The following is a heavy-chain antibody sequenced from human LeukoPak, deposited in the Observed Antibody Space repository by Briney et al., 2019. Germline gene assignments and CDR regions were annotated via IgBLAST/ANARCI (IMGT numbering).Heavy chain of an antibody. V-gene: IGHV3-74*03. CDR3: TRDSKSSLDA. Sequence: GGSLRLSCAASGFTFSSYWVHWGRQVPGKGLVWVSCVNRDGSRSTYADSVKGRFTISRDNTRNTLYLEMNSLRVEDTAIYYCTRDSKSSLDAWGQGTTVTVSS. J-gene: IGHJ6*02. CDR2: VNRDGSRS. CDR1: GFTFSSYW.